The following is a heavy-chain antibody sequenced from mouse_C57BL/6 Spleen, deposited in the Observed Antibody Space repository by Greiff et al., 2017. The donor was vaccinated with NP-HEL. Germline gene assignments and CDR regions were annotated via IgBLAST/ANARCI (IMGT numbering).Heavy chain of an antibody. Sequence: QVQLKESGPGILQSSQTLSLTCSFSGFSLSTSGMGVSWIRQPSGKGLEWLAHIYWDDDKRYNPSLKSRLTISKDTSRNQVFLKITSVDTADTATYYCARSYGSNEAWFAYWGQGTLVTVSA. CDR2: IYWDDDK. V-gene: IGHV8-12*01. CDR1: GFSLSTSGMG. J-gene: IGHJ3*01. CDR3: ARSYGSNEAWFAY. D-gene: IGHD1-1*01.